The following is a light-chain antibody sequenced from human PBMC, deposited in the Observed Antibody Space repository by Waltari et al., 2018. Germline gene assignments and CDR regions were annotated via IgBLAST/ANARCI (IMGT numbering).Light chain of an antibody. CDR3: QQYNNWPTSYT. CDR1: QSRNTN. Sequence: EILMTQSPASLPVSSGERATLSCRASQSRNTNLAWYQQKPGQAPRLLVYGASTRATGVPARFSGSGSGTEFTLTISSLQSEDAGVYYCQQYNNWPTSYTFGQGTKLEIK. V-gene: IGKV3-15*01. CDR2: GAS. J-gene: IGKJ2*01.